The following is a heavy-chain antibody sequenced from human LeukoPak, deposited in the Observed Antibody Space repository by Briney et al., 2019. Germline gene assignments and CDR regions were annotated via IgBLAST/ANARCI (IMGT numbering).Heavy chain of an antibody. CDR3: ARERAVSPHAAYYGMDV. Sequence: SETLSLTCAVYGGSFSGYYWSWIRQPPGKGLEWIGEINHSGSTNYNPSLKSRVTISVDTSKNQFSLKLSSVTAADTAVYYCARERAVSPHAAYYGMDVWGQGTTVTVSS. J-gene: IGHJ6*02. CDR2: INHSGST. CDR1: GGSFSGYY. D-gene: IGHD1-1*01. V-gene: IGHV4-34*01.